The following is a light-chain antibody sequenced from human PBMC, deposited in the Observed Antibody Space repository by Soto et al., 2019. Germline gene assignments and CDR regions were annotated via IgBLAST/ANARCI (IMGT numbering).Light chain of an antibody. Sequence: EIVLTQSPATLSLSPGERATLSCRASQSVSSYLAWYQQKPGQAPRLLIYDASNRATGIPARFSGSGSGTDFTLTISSLEPEDFAVYYCQPHSNSVTFGGGTKVEIK. V-gene: IGKV3-11*01. J-gene: IGKJ4*01. CDR3: QPHSNSVT. CDR2: DAS. CDR1: QSVSSY.